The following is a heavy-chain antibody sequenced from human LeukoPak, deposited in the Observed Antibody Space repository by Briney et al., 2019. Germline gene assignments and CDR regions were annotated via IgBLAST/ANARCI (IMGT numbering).Heavy chain of an antibody. CDR2: ISAYTGNT. CDR1: GYTFTSYT. J-gene: IGHJ5*02. V-gene: IGHV1-18*01. CDR3: ARGFSSGSNWVDP. D-gene: IGHD3-22*01. Sequence: ASVKVSCKASGYTFTSYTMSWVRQAHGQGLEWMGWISAYTGNTNYAQNLQGRVSMTTDTSTSTAYMELRSLRFDDTAVYYCARGFSSGSNWVDPWGQGTLVTVSS.